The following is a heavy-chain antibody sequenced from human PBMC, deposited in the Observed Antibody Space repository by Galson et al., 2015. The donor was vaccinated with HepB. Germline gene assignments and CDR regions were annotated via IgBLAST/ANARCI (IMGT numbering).Heavy chain of an antibody. Sequence: SVKVSCKASGYTFTSYAMNWVRQAPGQGLEWMGWINTNTGNPTCAQGFTGRFVFSLDTSVSTAYLQISSLKAEDTAVYYCARTLIWSGYLTNYYYYYMDVWGKGTTVTVSS. CDR3: ARTLIWSGYLTNYYYYYMDV. V-gene: IGHV7-4-1*02. J-gene: IGHJ6*03. CDR2: INTNTGNP. CDR1: GYTFTSYA. D-gene: IGHD3-3*01.